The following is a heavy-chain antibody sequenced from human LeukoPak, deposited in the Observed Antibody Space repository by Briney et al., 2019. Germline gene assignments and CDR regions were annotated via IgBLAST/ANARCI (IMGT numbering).Heavy chain of an antibody. CDR1: GFTFSNYW. CDR3: ARVDYYGSGTYYESYFDY. V-gene: IGHV3-74*01. Sequence: GGSLRLSCAASGFTFSNYWMHWVRQAPGKGLVWVSRINSDGSSTSYADSVKGRFTISRDNAKNMLYLQMNSLRAEDTAVYYCARVDYYGSGTYYESYFDYWGQGTLVTVSS. CDR2: INSDGSST. D-gene: IGHD3-10*01. J-gene: IGHJ4*02.